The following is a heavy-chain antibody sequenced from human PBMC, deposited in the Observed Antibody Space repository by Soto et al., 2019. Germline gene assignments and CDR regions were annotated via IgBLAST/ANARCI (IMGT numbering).Heavy chain of an antibody. CDR3: ARDAFPDIVVVPAAMPAGGEFDP. Sequence: GASVKVSCKASGYTFTSYGISWVRQAPGQRLEWMGWISAYNGNTNYAQKLQGRVTMTTHTSTSTAYMELRSLRSDDTAVYYCARDAFPDIVVVPAAMPAGGEFDPWGQGTLVTVSS. CDR2: ISAYNGNT. V-gene: IGHV1-18*01. J-gene: IGHJ5*02. CDR1: GYTFTSYG. D-gene: IGHD2-2*01.